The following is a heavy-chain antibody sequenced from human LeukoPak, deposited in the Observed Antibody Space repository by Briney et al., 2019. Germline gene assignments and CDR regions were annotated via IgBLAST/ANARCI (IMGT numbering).Heavy chain of an antibody. CDR1: GFTFSSYS. CDR2: ISSSSSYI. Sequence: GGSLRLSCAASGFTFSSYSMNWVRQAPGKVLEWVSSISSSSSYIYYADSVKGRFTISRDNAKNSLYLQMNSLRAEDTAVYYCARDKCSGGSCYGFDYWGQGTLVTVSS. J-gene: IGHJ4*02. D-gene: IGHD2-15*01. V-gene: IGHV3-21*01. CDR3: ARDKCSGGSCYGFDY.